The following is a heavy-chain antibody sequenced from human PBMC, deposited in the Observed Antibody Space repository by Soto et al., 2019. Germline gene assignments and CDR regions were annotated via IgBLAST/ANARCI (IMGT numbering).Heavy chain of an antibody. V-gene: IGHV4-59*01. J-gene: IGHJ5*02. CDR2: IYYSGST. CDR3: ARAPTIYSSSWYGFPFDP. Sequence: SETLSLTCTVSGGSISSYYWSWIRQPPGKGLEWIGYIYYSGSTNYNPSLKGRVTISVDTSKNQFSLKLSSVTAADTAVYYCARAPTIYSSSWYGFPFDPWGQGTLVTSPQ. CDR1: GGSISSYY. D-gene: IGHD6-13*01.